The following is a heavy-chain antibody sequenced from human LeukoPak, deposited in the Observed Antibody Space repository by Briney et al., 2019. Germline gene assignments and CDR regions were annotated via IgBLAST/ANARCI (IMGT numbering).Heavy chain of an antibody. D-gene: IGHD3-9*01. CDR2: IYHSGST. CDR1: GYSISSGYY. V-gene: IGHV4-38-2*02. Sequence: PSETLSLTCTVSGYSISSGYYWGWIRQPPGKGLEWIGSIYHSGSTYYNPSLKSRVTISVDTSKNQFSLKLSSVTAADTAVYYCARDPRPTIFSLWGQGTLVTVSS. CDR3: ARDPRPTIFSL. J-gene: IGHJ4*02.